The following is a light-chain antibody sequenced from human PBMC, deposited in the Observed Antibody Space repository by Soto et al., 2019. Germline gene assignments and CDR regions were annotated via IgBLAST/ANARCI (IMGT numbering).Light chain of an antibody. J-gene: IGKJ2*02. CDR3: QQYNNWPPCT. CDR2: RAS. CDR1: QSVGSN. V-gene: IGKV3-15*01. Sequence: EIVLTQSPATLSLSPGERATLSCRASQSVGSNLAWYQQKPGQAPRLLIYRASTRATGIPARFSGSGSGTEFTLTISSLQSEDFAVYYCQQYNNWPPCTFGQGTKLEIK.